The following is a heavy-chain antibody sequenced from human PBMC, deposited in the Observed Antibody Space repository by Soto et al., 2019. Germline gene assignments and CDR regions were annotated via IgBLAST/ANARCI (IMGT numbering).Heavy chain of an antibody. J-gene: IGHJ6*02. CDR1: GFTFGDYA. V-gene: IGHV3-49*03. Sequence: GGSLRLSCTASGFTFGDYAMSWFRQAPGKGLEWVGFIRSKAYGGTTEYAASVKGRFTISRDDSKSIAYLQMNSLKTEDTAVYYCTRAPIVLVPAAMNYYYYGMDVWGQGTTVTVSS. D-gene: IGHD2-2*01. CDR3: TRAPIVLVPAAMNYYYYGMDV. CDR2: IRSKAYGGTT.